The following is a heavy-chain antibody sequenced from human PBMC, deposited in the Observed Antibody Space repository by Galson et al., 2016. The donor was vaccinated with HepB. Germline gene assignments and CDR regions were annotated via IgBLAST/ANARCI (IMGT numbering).Heavy chain of an antibody. J-gene: IGHJ5*02. D-gene: IGHD6-13*01. V-gene: IGHV3-30*04. CDR2: ISFDGSDK. Sequence: SLRLSCAASGFTFSSYAMPWVRQAPGKGLEWVALISFDGSDKYYADSVRGRFTISRDNSKSTLNLQMNSLRVDDTAVYYCARQAASGRRGWFDPWGQGTLVTVSS. CDR3: ARQAASGRRGWFDP. CDR1: GFTFSSYA.